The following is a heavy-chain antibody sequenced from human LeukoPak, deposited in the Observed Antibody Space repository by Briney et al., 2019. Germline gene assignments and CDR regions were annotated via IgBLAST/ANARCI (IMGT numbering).Heavy chain of an antibody. CDR1: GFTFSSYG. D-gene: IGHD4-11*01. J-gene: IGHJ4*02. Sequence: GGSLRLSCAASGFTFSSYGMHWVRQAPGKGLEWVAVISYDGSNKYYADSVKGRFTISRDNSKNTLYLQMNSLRAEDTAVYYCARLGDYSNKDWGQGTLVTVSS. V-gene: IGHV3-30*03. CDR3: ARLGDYSNKD. CDR2: ISYDGSNK.